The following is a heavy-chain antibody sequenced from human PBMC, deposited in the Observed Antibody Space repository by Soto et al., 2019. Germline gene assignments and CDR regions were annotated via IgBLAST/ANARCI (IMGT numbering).Heavy chain of an antibody. CDR3: APSIDTAGY. J-gene: IGHJ4*02. Sequence: QVQLVESGGGVVQPGRSLRLSCAASGFTFSSYGMHWVRQAPGKGLEWVAVISYDGDNKYYADSVKGRFTISRDNSKNTLYLQMNSLKPEDTAVYYCAPSIDTAGYWGQGTLVTVSS. CDR2: ISYDGDNK. CDR1: GFTFSSYG. V-gene: IGHV3-30*03. D-gene: IGHD5-18*01.